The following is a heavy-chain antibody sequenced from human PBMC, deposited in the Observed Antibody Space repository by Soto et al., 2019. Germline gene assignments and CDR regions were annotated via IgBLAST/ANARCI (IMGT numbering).Heavy chain of an antibody. V-gene: IGHV1-18*01. CDR3: ARAPFFEFYGSGSPYAFDI. CDR2: ISAYNGNT. Sequence: GASVKVSCKASGYTFTSYGISWVRQAPGQGPEWMGWISAYNGNTNYAQKLQGRVTMTTDTSTSTAYVELRSLRSDDTAVYYCARAPFFEFYGSGSPYAFDIWGQGTMVTVSS. D-gene: IGHD3-10*01. CDR1: GYTFTSYG. J-gene: IGHJ3*02.